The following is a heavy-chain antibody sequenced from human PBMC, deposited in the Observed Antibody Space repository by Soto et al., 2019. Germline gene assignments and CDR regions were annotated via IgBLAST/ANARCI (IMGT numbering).Heavy chain of an antibody. D-gene: IGHD6-13*01. V-gene: IGHV3-23*01. J-gene: IGHJ4*02. CDR1: GFTFSDYA. CDR3: AKRSPYSSGWYSPIFDY. Sequence: RGSLRLSCAASGFTFSDYAMSWVRQAPGTGLEWVSVISESGGSTHYADSVRGRFTVSRDNSKNSLSLRMNSLRDEDTAVYFCAKRSPYSSGWYSPIFDYWGQGALVTVSS. CDR2: ISESGGST.